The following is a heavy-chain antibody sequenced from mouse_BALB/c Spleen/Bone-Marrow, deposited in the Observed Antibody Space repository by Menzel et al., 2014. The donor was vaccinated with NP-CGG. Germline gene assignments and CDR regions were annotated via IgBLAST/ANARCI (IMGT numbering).Heavy chain of an antibody. D-gene: IGHD2-4*01. V-gene: IGHV1-69*02. CDR1: GYTFTSYW. CDR3: TRHYDFQGAMDY. CDR2: IYPSDSYT. Sequence: VQLQQSGAELVRPGASVKLSSKASGYTFTSYWINWVKQRPGQGLEWIGNIYPSDSYTNYNQKSKDKATLTVDKSSSTAYMHLSSPTSEDSAVYYCTRHYDFQGAMDYWGQGTSVTVSS. J-gene: IGHJ4*01.